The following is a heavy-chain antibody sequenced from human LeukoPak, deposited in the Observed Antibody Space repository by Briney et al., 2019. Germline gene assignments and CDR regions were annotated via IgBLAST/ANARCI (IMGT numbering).Heavy chain of an antibody. Sequence: PGGSLRLSCAASGFTFSSYSMNWVRQAPAKGLEWVSSISSSSSYIYYADSVKGRFTISRDNAKNSLYLQMNSLRAEDTAVYYCARARRITMISGFDPWGQGTLVTVSS. V-gene: IGHV3-21*01. D-gene: IGHD3-22*01. J-gene: IGHJ5*02. CDR1: GFTFSSYS. CDR3: ARARRITMISGFDP. CDR2: ISSSSSYI.